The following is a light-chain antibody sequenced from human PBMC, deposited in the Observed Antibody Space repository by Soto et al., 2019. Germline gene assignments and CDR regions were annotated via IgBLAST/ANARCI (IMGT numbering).Light chain of an antibody. CDR1: SSNIGSYF. CDR3: AAWDDSLSGPV. CDR2: RNN. V-gene: IGLV1-47*01. Sequence: QSVLTQPPSASGTSGQRATISCSGSSSNIGSYFVYWYQQLPGTAPKLLIYRNNQRPSGVPDRFSGSKSGTSASLVISGLRSEDEADYYCAAWDDSLSGPVFGGGTKLTVL. J-gene: IGLJ2*01.